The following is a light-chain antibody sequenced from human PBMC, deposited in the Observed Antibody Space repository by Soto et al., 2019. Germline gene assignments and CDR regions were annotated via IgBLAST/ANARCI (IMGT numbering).Light chain of an antibody. CDR2: EVT. V-gene: IGLV2-8*01. J-gene: IGLJ1*01. CDR3: SSYAGSKNRYV. CDR1: RSDVGGYNF. Sequence: QSALTQPPSASGSRGQSVTISCTGTRSDVGGYNFVSWYQQHPGKAPKVILYEVTKRPSGVPDRFSGSKSGNTASLTVSGLQNEDDAHYYCSSYAGSKNRYVFGTGTKLTVL.